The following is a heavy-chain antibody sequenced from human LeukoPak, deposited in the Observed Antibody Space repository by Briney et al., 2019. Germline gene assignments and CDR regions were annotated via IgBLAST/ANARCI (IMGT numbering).Heavy chain of an antibody. J-gene: IGHJ6*03. Sequence: GASVKVSCKASGGTFSSYAISWVRQAPGQGLEWMGGIIPIFGTANYAQKFQGRVTITADKSTSTAYMELSSLRSEDTAVYYCASCLCTNGVCWSYYYYYMDVWGKGTTVTVSS. CDR3: ASCLCTNGVCWSYYYYYMDV. D-gene: IGHD2-8*01. CDR2: IIPIFGTA. V-gene: IGHV1-69*06. CDR1: GGTFSSYA.